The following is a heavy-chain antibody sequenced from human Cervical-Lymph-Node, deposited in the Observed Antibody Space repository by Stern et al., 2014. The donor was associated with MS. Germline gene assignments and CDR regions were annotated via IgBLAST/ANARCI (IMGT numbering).Heavy chain of an antibody. CDR3: ARTSSSWEDYDAFDI. Sequence: QMQLVQSGGGVVQPGRSLRLSCAASGFTFSNYGMHWVRQAPGKGLEWVAVIWYDGSNKYYADSVKGRFTISRDNSKNTLYMQMNSLRAEDTAVYYCARTSSSWEDYDAFDIWGQGTMVTVSS. V-gene: IGHV3-33*01. J-gene: IGHJ3*02. CDR1: GFTFSNYG. CDR2: IWYDGSNK. D-gene: IGHD6-13*01.